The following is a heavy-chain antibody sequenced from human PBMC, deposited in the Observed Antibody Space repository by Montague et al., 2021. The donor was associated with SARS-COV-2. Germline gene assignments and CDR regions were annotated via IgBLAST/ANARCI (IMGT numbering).Heavy chain of an antibody. CDR1: GGSISSGGYY. CDR2: IYYSGST. CDR3: ARASGKKTIFGMVISYFDY. J-gene: IGHJ4*02. Sequence: TLSLTCTVSGGSISSGGYYWSWIRQHPGKGLEWIGYIYYSGSTYYNPSLKSRVTISVDTSKNQFSLKLSSVTAADTAVYYCARASGKKTIFGMVISYFDYWGQGTLVTVSS. V-gene: IGHV4-31*03. D-gene: IGHD3-3*01.